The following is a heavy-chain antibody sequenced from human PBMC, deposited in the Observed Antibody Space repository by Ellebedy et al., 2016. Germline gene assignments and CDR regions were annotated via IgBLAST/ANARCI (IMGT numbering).Heavy chain of an antibody. J-gene: IGHJ1*01. CDR3: VRPRGAAGTSAAGGFHD. CDR1: GDSISGSAYY. Sequence: SETLSLXCTVSGDSISGSAYYWTWVRQFPGKGLEWIGNIYYSGNTHYNPSLRSRVSISVDTSQNQFSLKLSSVTAADTAVYYCVRPRGAAGTSAAGGFHDWGQGTLVTVSA. D-gene: IGHD6-13*01. CDR2: IYYSGNT. V-gene: IGHV4-31*03.